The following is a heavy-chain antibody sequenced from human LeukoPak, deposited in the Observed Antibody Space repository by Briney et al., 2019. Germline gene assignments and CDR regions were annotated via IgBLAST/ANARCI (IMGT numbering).Heavy chain of an antibody. CDR1: GYTFTGYY. V-gene: IGHV1-18*04. CDR3: ASSIVVVPAAHYYYYGMDV. D-gene: IGHD2-2*01. Sequence: ASVKVSCKASGYTFTGYYMHWVRQAPGQGLEWMGWISAYNGNTNYAQKLQGRVTMTTDTSTSTAYMELRSLRSDDTAVYYCASSIVVVPAAHYYYYGMDVWGQGTTVTVSS. CDR2: ISAYNGNT. J-gene: IGHJ6*02.